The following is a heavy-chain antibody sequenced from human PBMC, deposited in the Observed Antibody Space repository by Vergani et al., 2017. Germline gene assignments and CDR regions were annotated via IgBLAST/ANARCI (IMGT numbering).Heavy chain of an antibody. CDR1: GFTFNHYA. CDR2: ISGSGGST. V-gene: IGHV3-23*01. CDR3: ATPLLGGATKGDDY. Sequence: EVQLLESGGDLVQPGGSLRLSCAASGFTFNHYAMNWVRQAPGKGLEWVSGISGSGGSTYYADSVKGRFTISRDNSKNTLYLQMNSLRAEDTAVYYCATPLLGGATKGDDYWGQGTLVTVSS. J-gene: IGHJ4*02. D-gene: IGHD1-26*01.